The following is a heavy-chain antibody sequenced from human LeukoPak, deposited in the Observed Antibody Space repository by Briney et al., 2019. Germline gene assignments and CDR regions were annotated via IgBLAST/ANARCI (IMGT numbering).Heavy chain of an antibody. J-gene: IGHJ6*04. D-gene: IGHD3-22*01. CDR1: GYTFTSYG. CDR2: ISTYNGNT. V-gene: IGHV1-18*01. Sequence: ASVKVSCKASGYTFTSYGISWVRQAPGQGLEWMGWISTYNGNTNYAQRFQGRVTVTTDTSTGTAYLELRSLRSDDTAVYYCAREFYDRGGYYFSPRDVWGKGTTVTVSS. CDR3: AREFYDRGGYYFSPRDV.